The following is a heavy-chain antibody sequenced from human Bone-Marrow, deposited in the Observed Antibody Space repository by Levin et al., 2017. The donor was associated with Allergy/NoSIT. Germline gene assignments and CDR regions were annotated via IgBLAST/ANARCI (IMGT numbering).Heavy chain of an antibody. V-gene: IGHV3-48*02. Sequence: GGSLRLSCAASGFTFRHYTMNWVRQAPGKGLEWVSCITSSGDSTYYADSVKGRFTISRDDAKNSLYLQLNRLRDEDTAMYYCARDPARGYYDSSGYSGDHWGQGTLVTVSS. CDR2: ITSSGDST. D-gene: IGHD3-22*01. CDR1: GFTFRHYT. CDR3: ARDPARGYYDSSGYSGDH. J-gene: IGHJ4*02.